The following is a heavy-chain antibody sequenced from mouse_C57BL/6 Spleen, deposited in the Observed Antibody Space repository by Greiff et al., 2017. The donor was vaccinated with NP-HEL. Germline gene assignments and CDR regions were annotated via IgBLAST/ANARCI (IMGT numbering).Heavy chain of an antibody. J-gene: IGHJ2*01. D-gene: IGHD4-1*01. CDR1: GYTFTSYW. CDR3: AREGTGKGYFDY. Sequence: QVQLQQPGAELVMPGASVKLSCKASGYTFTSYWMHWVKQRPGQGLEWIGEIDPSDSYTNYNQKFKGKSTLTVDKSSSTAYMQLSSLTSEDSAVYYCAREGTGKGYFDYWGQGTTLTVSS. CDR2: IDPSDSYT. V-gene: IGHV1-69*01.